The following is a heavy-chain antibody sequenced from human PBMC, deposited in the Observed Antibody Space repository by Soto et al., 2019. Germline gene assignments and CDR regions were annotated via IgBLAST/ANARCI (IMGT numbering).Heavy chain of an antibody. J-gene: IGHJ4*02. CDR2: ISYDGSNK. CDR3: GKERVAWLRPRGYFDY. CDR1: GFTFSSYG. Sequence: QVQLVESGGGVVQPGRSLRLSCAASGFTFSSYGMHWVRQAPGKGLEWVAVISYDGSNKYYADSVKGRFTISRDNSKNTLYLQMNSLRAEDTAVYYCGKERVAWLRPRGYFDYWGQGTLVTVSS. V-gene: IGHV3-30*18. D-gene: IGHD5-12*01.